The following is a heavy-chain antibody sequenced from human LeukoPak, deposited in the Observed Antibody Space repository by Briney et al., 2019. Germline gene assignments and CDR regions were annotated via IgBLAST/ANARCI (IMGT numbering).Heavy chain of an antibody. J-gene: IGHJ6*02. CDR1: GYTFTGYY. V-gene: IGHV1-2*06. Sequence: ASVKVSCKASGYTFTGYYMHWVRQAPGQGLEWMGRINPNSGGTNYAQKFQGRVTITADESTSTAYMELSSLRSEDTAVYYCASPGYCSGGSCYSVYYYYGMDVWGQGTTVTVSS. CDR2: INPNSGGT. CDR3: ASPGYCSGGSCYSVYYYYGMDV. D-gene: IGHD2-15*01.